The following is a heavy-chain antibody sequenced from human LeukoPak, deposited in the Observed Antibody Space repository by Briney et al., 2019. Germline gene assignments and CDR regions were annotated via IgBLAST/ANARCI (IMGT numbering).Heavy chain of an antibody. CDR1: GFIFSTYD. J-gene: IGHJ4*02. Sequence: PGGSLRLSCAASGFIFSTYDMHWVRQAPGKGLEWVAVISYDGSNKYFADSVKGRFTISRDNSKNTLYLQMNNLRAEDTAVYYCATSDDLWSGMDNWGQGTLVTVSS. CDR3: ATSDDLWSGMDN. V-gene: IGHV3-30*03. D-gene: IGHD3-3*01. CDR2: ISYDGSNK.